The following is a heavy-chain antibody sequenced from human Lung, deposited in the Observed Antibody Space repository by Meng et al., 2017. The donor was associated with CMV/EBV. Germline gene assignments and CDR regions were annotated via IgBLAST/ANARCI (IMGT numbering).Heavy chain of an antibody. CDR2: ISCYNGDT. Sequence: QGQVVQSGAEGKKPGASVRVSCKASGYTFTHHGISWIRQAPGQGLEWMGWISCYNGDTNYAQKLQGRVTMTTDTSTNTAYMDLRGLRSDDTAVYYCARDPSNTSGRYAYFDYWGQGTLVTVSS. J-gene: IGHJ4*02. V-gene: IGHV1-18*01. D-gene: IGHD6-19*01. CDR1: GYTFTHHG. CDR3: ARDPSNTSGRYAYFDY.